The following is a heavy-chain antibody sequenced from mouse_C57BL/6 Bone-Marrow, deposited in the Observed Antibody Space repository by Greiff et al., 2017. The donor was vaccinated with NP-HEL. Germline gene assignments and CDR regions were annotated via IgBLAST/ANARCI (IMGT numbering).Heavy chain of an antibody. CDR3: ARYDWDDFDY. Sequence: EVKVIESGGGLVQPGGSLSLSCAASGFTFTDYHMSWVRQPPGKALEWLGFIRNKANGYTTEYSASVKGRFTISRDNSQSILYLQMNALRAEDSATYYCARYDWDDFDYWGQGTTLTVSS. J-gene: IGHJ2*01. V-gene: IGHV7-3*01. CDR1: GFTFTDYH. D-gene: IGHD4-1*01. CDR2: IRNKANGYTT.